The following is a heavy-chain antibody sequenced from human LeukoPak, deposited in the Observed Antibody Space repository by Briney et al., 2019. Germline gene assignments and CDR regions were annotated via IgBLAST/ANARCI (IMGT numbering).Heavy chain of an antibody. Sequence: GGSLRLSCAASGFTFSSYWMSWVRQAPGKGLEWVANIKQDGSEKYYVDSVKGRFTISRDNAKNSLYLQMNSLRAEDTAVYYCAREGFYYYDSSGYKRDAFDIWGQGTMVTVSS. CDR3: AREGFYYYDSSGYKRDAFDI. J-gene: IGHJ3*02. CDR1: GFTFSSYW. CDR2: IKQDGSEK. V-gene: IGHV3-7*01. D-gene: IGHD3-22*01.